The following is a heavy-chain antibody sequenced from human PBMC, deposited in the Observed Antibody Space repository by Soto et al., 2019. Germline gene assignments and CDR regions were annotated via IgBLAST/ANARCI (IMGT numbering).Heavy chain of an antibody. CDR1: GGNFSNNA. Sequence: QVQLVQSGPEVKKPGSSVRVSCRASGGNFSNNAVSWVRQAPGLGLEWMGAIVPMFGSTNYAQKFRGRGVITADKSTNSVYFEVSGLTSEDTAIYYCAREMTSRRSRTWFDPWGRGTRVTVSS. V-gene: IGHV1-69*06. J-gene: IGHJ5*02. CDR2: IVPMFGST. CDR3: AREMTSRRSRTWFDP.